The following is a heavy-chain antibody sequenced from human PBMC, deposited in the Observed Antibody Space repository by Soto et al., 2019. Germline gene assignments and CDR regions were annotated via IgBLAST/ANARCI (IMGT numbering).Heavy chain of an antibody. Sequence: GGSLRLSCAASGFTFSNYWMTWVRQAPGKGLEWVANINQAGGEKYYVDSVKGRFTISRDNAKNSLYLQMNSLRAEDTAVYYCAGDQEQLSPYYYGMDVWGQGTTVTVSS. CDR1: GFTFSNYW. J-gene: IGHJ6*02. V-gene: IGHV3-7*01. CDR3: AGDQEQLSPYYYGMDV. D-gene: IGHD6-6*01. CDR2: INQAGGEK.